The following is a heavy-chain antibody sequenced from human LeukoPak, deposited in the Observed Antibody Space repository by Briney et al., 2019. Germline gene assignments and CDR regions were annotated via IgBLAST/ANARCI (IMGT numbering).Heavy chain of an antibody. CDR1: GFTFSSYG. CDR3: AREGTARSYYYMDV. Sequence: GGSLRLSCAASGFTFSSYGMHWVRQAPGKGLEWVAFIRYDGSNKYYADSVKGRFTISRDNSKNTLYLQMNGLRAEDTAVYYCAREGTARSYYYMDVWGKGTTVTISS. J-gene: IGHJ6*03. D-gene: IGHD1-1*01. CDR2: IRYDGSNK. V-gene: IGHV3-30*02.